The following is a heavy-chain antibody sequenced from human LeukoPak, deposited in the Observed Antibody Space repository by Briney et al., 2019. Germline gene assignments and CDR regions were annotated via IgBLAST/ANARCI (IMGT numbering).Heavy chain of an antibody. Sequence: PGGSLRLSCAASGFTFSSYSMNWVRQAPGKGLEWVSYISSSSSTIYYADSVKGRFTISRDNSKNTLYLQMNSLRAEDTAVYYCAKETYYDILTQNWFDPWGQGTLVTVSS. CDR1: GFTFSSYS. CDR2: ISSSSSTI. J-gene: IGHJ5*02. CDR3: AKETYYDILTQNWFDP. D-gene: IGHD3-9*01. V-gene: IGHV3-48*01.